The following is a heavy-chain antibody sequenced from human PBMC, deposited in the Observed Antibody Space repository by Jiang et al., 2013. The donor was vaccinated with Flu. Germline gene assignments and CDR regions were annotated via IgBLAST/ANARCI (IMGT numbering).Heavy chain of an antibody. Sequence: GAEVKKPGASVKVSCKASGYTFTSYDINWVRQATGQGLEWMGWMNPNSGNTGYAQKFQGRVTMTRNTSISTAYMELSSLRSEDTAVYYCARGRQREWGSSWLRDNDYWGQGTLVAVSS. J-gene: IGHJ4*02. D-gene: IGHD6-13*01. CDR1: GYTFTSYD. CDR2: MNPNSGNT. V-gene: IGHV1-8*01. CDR3: ARGRQREWGSSWLRDNDY.